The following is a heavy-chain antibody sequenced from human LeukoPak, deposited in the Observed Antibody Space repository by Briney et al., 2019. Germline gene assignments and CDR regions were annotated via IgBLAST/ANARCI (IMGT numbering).Heavy chain of an antibody. V-gene: IGHV1-2*02. CDR2: INPNTGAT. Sequence: ASVKVSCKASGYTLTGHYLHWVRQAPGQGLEWMGWINPNTGATTYAQRFQGRVTLTRDTSISTAYMDLSRLRPDDTAVYYCASVGVVADYGLDVWGQGTTVNVSS. J-gene: IGHJ6*02. CDR1: GYTLTGHY. CDR3: ASVGVVADYGLDV. D-gene: IGHD2-15*01.